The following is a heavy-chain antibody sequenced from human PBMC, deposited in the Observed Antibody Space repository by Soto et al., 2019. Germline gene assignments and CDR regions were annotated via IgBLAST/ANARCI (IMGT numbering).Heavy chain of an antibody. J-gene: IGHJ6*02. Sequence: SETLSLTCAVYGGSFSGYYWSWIRQPPGKGLEWIGEINHSGSTNYNPSLKSRVTISVDTSKNQFSLKLSSVTAADTAVYYCARGSALYYGMDVWGQVPTVTVSS. CDR1: GGSFSGYY. V-gene: IGHV4-34*01. CDR3: ARGSALYYGMDV. CDR2: INHSGST.